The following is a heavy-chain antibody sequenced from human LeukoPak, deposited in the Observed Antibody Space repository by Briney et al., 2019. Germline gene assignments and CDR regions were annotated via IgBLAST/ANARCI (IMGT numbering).Heavy chain of an antibody. CDR2: INQDGGEK. CDR1: GFTFSSYW. Sequence: GGSLRLSCAASGFTFSSYWMTWVRQAPGKGLEWLANINQDGGEKYYVASVKGRFTMSRDNARNSLYLQMNSLRDEDTAVYYCARHNRGSSTDWFDPWGQGTLVTVSA. V-gene: IGHV3-7*01. D-gene: IGHD1-14*01. CDR3: ARHNRGSSTDWFDP. J-gene: IGHJ5*02.